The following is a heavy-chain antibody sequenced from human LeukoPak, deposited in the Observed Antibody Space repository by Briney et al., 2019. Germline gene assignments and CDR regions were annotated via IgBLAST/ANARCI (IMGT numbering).Heavy chain of an antibody. D-gene: IGHD3-3*01. CDR2: IYTSGST. J-gene: IGHJ6*03. CDR1: GGSISSYY. Sequence: SETLSLTCTVSGGSISSYYWSWIRQPAGEGLEWIGRIYTSGSTNYNPSLKSRVTMSVDTSKNQFSLKLSSVTAADTAVYYCARLRFLEWGDLNYYMDVWGKGTTVTVSS. CDR3: ARLRFLEWGDLNYYMDV. V-gene: IGHV4-4*07.